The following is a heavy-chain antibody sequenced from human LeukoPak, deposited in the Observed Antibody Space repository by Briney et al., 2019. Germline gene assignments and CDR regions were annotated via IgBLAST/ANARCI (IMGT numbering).Heavy chain of an antibody. CDR2: ISGSGGTT. J-gene: IGHJ4*02. Sequence: GGSLRLSCEAFGFTFSHYGMSWVRQAPGKGLEWVSTISGSGGTTHYADSVKGRFTISRDNSKNTLYLQMNSLRAEDTAVYYCAGGEWLRGADYWGQGTLVTVSS. V-gene: IGHV3-23*01. D-gene: IGHD3-3*01. CDR1: GFTFSHYG. CDR3: AGGEWLRGADY.